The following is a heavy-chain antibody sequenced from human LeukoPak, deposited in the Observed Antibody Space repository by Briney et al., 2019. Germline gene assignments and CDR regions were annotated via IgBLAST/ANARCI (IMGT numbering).Heavy chain of an antibody. CDR2: ISGSSSYT. D-gene: IGHD3-10*01. CDR3: ARVILKYYGSGPFDY. Sequence: GGSLRLSCAASGFSFSDSYMTWLRQAPGKGLEWVSWISGSSSYTNYADSVKGRFTISRDNAKNSLYLQMNSLRDEDTAVYYCARVILKYYGSGPFDYWGQGTLVTVSS. J-gene: IGHJ4*02. CDR1: GFSFSDSY. V-gene: IGHV3-11*05.